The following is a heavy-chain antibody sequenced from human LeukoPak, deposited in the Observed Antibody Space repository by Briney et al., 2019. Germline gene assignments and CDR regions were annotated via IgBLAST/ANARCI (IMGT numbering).Heavy chain of an antibody. CDR3: ARPPHLEGIAVAGDAFDI. D-gene: IGHD6-19*01. Sequence: KPGGSLRLSCAASGFTFSNYWMNWVRQAPGKGLEWVSSISSSSSYIYYADSVKGRFTISRDNAKNSLYLQMNSLRAEDTAVYYCARPPHLEGIAVAGDAFDIWGQGTMVTVSS. CDR1: GFTFSNYW. CDR2: ISSSSSYI. J-gene: IGHJ3*02. V-gene: IGHV3-21*01.